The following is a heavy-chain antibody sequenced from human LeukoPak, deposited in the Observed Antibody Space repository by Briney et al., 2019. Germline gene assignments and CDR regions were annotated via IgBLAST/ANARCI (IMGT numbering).Heavy chain of an antibody. CDR1: GFTFSSYW. D-gene: IGHD3-22*01. V-gene: IGHV3-7*01. CDR2: IKQDGSEK. CDR3: AKDTDDSSY. J-gene: IGHJ4*02. Sequence: QSGGSLRLSCAAPGFTFSSYWMSWVRQAPGKGLEWVANIKQDGSEKYYVDSVKGRFTISRDNSKNTLYLQMNSLRAEDTAVYYCAKDTDDSSYWGQGTLVTVSS.